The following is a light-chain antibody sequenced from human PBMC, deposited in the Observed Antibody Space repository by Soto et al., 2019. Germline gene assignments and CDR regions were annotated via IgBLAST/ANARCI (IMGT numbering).Light chain of an antibody. CDR3: QKGTNWLT. CDR2: DAS. J-gene: IGKJ3*01. CDR1: QNVSTY. V-gene: IGKV3-11*01. Sequence: EIVLTQSPATLSLSPGERVTLSCRASQNVSTYLACYQQKPGQAPRLLIYDASDRATGIPARFSGSGSGKDFTLTISSPESEDSAVYYCQKGTNWLTFDPGTNVDIK.